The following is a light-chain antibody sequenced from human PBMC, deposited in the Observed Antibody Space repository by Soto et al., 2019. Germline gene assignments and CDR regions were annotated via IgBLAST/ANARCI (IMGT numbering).Light chain of an antibody. V-gene: IGLV1-44*01. Sequence: QAVVTQPPSASGTPGQRVTISCSGSSSNIGRNTVNWYQQLPGTAPKLLIYSNDHRPSGVPDRFSGSKSGTSASLAISGLQSEDEADYYCAAWDASLNGVVFGGGTKLTVL. J-gene: IGLJ2*01. CDR1: SSNIGRNT. CDR3: AAWDASLNGVV. CDR2: SND.